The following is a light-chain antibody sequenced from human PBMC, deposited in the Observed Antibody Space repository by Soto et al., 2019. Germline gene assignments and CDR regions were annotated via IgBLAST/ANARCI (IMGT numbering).Light chain of an antibody. J-gene: IGKJ1*01. CDR2: GAS. CDR3: QQYGNWPWT. CDR1: QSITSN. Sequence: EVVMTQSPATLSVSPGERATLSCRASQSITSNLAWYQQKPGQAPRLLIYGASSRATGITARFSGSGSKTDFTLTISSLQSEDSAVYYCQQYGNWPWTFGQGTKVEIK. V-gene: IGKV3-15*01.